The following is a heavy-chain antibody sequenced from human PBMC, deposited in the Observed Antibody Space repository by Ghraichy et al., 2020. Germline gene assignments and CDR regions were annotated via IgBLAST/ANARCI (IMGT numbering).Heavy chain of an antibody. Sequence: GGSLRLSCAASGFTFDDYTMHWVRQAPGKGLEWVSLISWDGGSTYYADSVKGRFTISRDNSKNSLYLQMNSLRTEDTALYYCEKEGRYGALSAYYGMDVWGQETTVTVSS. CDR3: EKEGRYGALSAYYGMDV. CDR1: GFTFDDYT. D-gene: IGHD4/OR15-4a*01. V-gene: IGHV3-43*01. CDR2: ISWDGGST. J-gene: IGHJ6*02.